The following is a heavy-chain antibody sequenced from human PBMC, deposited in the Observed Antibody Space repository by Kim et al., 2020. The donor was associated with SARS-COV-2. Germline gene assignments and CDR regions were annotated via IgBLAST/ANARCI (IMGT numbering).Heavy chain of an antibody. D-gene: IGHD3-10*01. CDR3: ARVGGGTSYYGSGTYYLLGY. CDR1: GFVVGSNY. CDR2: IYSVGST. J-gene: IGHJ4*02. Sequence: GGSLRLSCAASGFVVGSNYMSWVRQAPGRGLEWVSLIYSVGSTYYADSVKGRFTISRDNSKNTLYLQMNSLRVEDTAVYYCARVGGGTSYYGSGTYYLLGYWGPGTLVPLSS. V-gene: IGHV3-53*01.